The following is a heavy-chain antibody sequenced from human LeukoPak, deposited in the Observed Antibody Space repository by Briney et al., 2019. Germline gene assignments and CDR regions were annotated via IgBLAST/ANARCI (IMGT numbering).Heavy chain of an antibody. CDR1: GGTFSSYA. V-gene: IGHV1-69*05. CDR3: ATRPGDCTNGVCYDYYYYYYMDV. J-gene: IGHJ6*03. D-gene: IGHD2-8*01. Sequence: SVKVSCKASGGTFSSYAISWVRQAPGQGLEWKGGIIPIFGTANYAQKFQGRVTITTDESTSTAYMELSSLRSEDTAVYYCATRPGDCTNGVCYDYYYYYYMDVWGKGTTVTVSS. CDR2: IIPIFGTA.